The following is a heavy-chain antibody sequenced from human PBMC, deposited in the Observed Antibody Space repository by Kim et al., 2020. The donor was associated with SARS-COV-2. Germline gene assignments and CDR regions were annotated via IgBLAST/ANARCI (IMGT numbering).Heavy chain of an antibody. Sequence: GGSLRLSCAASGFTFSSYWMSWVRQAPGKGLEWVANIKQDGSEKYYVDSVKGRFTISRDNAKNSLYLQMNSLRAEDTAVYYCARWNDVGGDGFDYWGQGTLVTVSS. J-gene: IGHJ4*02. CDR1: GFTFSSYW. V-gene: IGHV3-7*01. CDR2: IKQDGSEK. D-gene: IGHD1-1*01. CDR3: ARWNDVGGDGFDY.